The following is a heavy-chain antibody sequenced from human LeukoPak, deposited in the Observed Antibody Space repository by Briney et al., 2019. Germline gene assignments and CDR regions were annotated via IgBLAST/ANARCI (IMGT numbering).Heavy chain of an antibody. CDR3: AKVATKGNYYDSSGYSLDY. CDR1: GFTFSSYA. J-gene: IGHJ4*02. V-gene: IGHV3-23*01. Sequence: GQSLRLSCAASGFTFSSYAMSWVRQAPGKGLEWVSHISGSGDSTYYADSVKGRFTISRDNSKNTLYLQMNSLRAEDTAVFYCAKVATKGNYYDSSGYSLDYWGQGTLVTVSS. D-gene: IGHD3-22*01. CDR2: ISGSGDST.